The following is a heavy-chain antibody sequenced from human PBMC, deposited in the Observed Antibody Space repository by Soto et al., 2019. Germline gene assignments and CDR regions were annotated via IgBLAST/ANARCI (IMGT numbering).Heavy chain of an antibody. J-gene: IGHJ3*02. Sequence: EVQLLESGGGLVQPGGSLRLSCAASGFTVSSYAMSWVRQAPGKGLEWVSGISGSGGNTYYADSVKGRFTISRDNSKNTLYLQMNSLRAEDTAVYYCAKDRVTLVGYDAFEIWGQGTMVTVSS. D-gene: IGHD3-9*01. CDR2: ISGSGGNT. CDR1: GFTVSSYA. V-gene: IGHV3-23*01. CDR3: AKDRVTLVGYDAFEI.